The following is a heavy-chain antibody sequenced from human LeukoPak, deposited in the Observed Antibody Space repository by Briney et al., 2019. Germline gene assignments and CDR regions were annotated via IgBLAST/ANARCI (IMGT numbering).Heavy chain of an antibody. D-gene: IGHD3-10*01. CDR2: ISYDGSNK. J-gene: IGHJ4*02. CDR1: GFTFSSYG. CDR3: AKDRGYFDY. Sequence: GGSLRLSCAASGFTFSSYGMHWVRQAPGKGLEWVAVISYDGSNKYYADSVKGRFTISRDNSKNTLYLQMNSLRAEDTAVYYCAKDRGYFDYWGQGTLVTVSS. V-gene: IGHV3-30*18.